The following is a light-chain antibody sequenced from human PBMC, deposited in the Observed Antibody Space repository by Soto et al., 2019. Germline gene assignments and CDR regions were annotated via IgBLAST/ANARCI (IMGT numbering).Light chain of an antibody. CDR3: LQYHNLWA. J-gene: IGKJ1*01. Sequence: ILMTQSPATVSVSPGESATLSCRASQNIYYNVAWYQHRPGQAPRLLIYRASTRAPGVPARFSRSGSGTEFTLTISSLQPEDFTVDSCLQYHNLWAFGQGTKVEI. V-gene: IGKV3-15*01. CDR1: QNIYYN. CDR2: RAS.